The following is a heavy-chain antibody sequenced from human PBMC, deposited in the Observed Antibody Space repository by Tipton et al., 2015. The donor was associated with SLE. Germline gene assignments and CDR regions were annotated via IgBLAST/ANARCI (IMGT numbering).Heavy chain of an antibody. V-gene: IGHV4-59*01. CDR1: GGSISSYY. Sequence: TLSLTCTVSGGSISSYYWSWIRQPPGKGLEWIGYIYYSGSTNYNPSLKSRVTISVDTSKNQFPLKLSSVTAADTAVYYCAREKGDAYPNLVAFDIWGQGTMVTVS. CDR3: AREKGDAYPNLVAFDI. D-gene: IGHD3-16*01. CDR2: IYYSGST. J-gene: IGHJ3*02.